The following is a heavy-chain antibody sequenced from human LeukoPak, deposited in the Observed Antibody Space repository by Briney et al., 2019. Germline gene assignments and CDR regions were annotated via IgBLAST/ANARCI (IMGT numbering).Heavy chain of an antibody. Sequence: GGSLRLSCAASGFTFSSFLMSWVRPAPGEGLEWVANINQDGSEKYYVDSVKGRFTISRDNAKNSLYLQMNSLRAEDTAVYYCARRGYLDYWGQGTLVTVSS. CDR2: INQDGSEK. CDR1: GFTFSSFL. J-gene: IGHJ4*02. V-gene: IGHV3-7*05. CDR3: ARRGYLDY.